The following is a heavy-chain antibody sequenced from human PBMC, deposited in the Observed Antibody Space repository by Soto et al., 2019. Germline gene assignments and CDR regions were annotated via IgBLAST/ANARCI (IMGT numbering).Heavy chain of an antibody. CDR1: GFTVSSNY. D-gene: IGHD6-13*01. Sequence: EVQLVESGGGLVQPGGSLRLSCAASGFTVSSNYMSWVRQAPGKGLEWVSVIYSGGSTYYADSVKGRFTISRHNSKNTLYLQMNSLGAEDTAVYYCAAAARIAAAGYYYYCYMDVGGKGSTVTVSS. CDR2: IYSGGST. J-gene: IGHJ6*03. CDR3: AAAARIAAAGYYYYCYMDV. V-gene: IGHV3-53*04.